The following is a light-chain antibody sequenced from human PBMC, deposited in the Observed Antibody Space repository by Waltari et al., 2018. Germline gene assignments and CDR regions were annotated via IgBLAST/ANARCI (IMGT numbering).Light chain of an antibody. Sequence: QSALTQPASVSGSPGQSITISCTGTRSHVGFYDFLPWFQPHPGKAPKVMIYKVNNRPSGVSNRVSGSKSANTASLTISGLQAEDEADYYCSSYTRRSYWVFGGGTQLTVL. CDR1: RSHVGFYDF. CDR2: KVN. V-gene: IGLV2-14*01. J-gene: IGLJ3*02. CDR3: SSYTRRSYWV.